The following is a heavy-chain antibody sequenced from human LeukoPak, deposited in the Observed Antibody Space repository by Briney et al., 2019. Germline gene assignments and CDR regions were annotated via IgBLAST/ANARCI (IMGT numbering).Heavy chain of an antibody. D-gene: IGHD2-2*01. CDR2: ISSSGSTI. CDR1: GFTFSDYY. J-gene: IGHJ3*02. Sequence: AGGSLRLSCAASGFTFSDYYMSWIRQAPGKGLEWVSYISSSGSTIYYADSVKGRFTISRDNAKNSLYLQMNSLRAEDTAVYYCARVVVPAVPDAFDIWGQRTMVTVSS. V-gene: IGHV3-11*04. CDR3: ARVVVPAVPDAFDI.